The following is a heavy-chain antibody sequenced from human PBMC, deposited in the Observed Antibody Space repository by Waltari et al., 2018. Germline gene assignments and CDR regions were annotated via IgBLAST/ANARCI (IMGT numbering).Heavy chain of an antibody. D-gene: IGHD3-3*01. J-gene: IGHJ4*02. CDR2: INPNSGAT. Sequence: QVQLVQSGAEVKKPGASVKVSCTTSGYTFTGYYMHWVPQATGQGLEWMGWINPNSGATDYAHKFQGRVNMTRDTSISTAYMELTSLKSDDTAVYYCARDLPEFWTGSADYWGRGTLVTVSS. CDR3: ARDLPEFWTGSADY. V-gene: IGHV1-2*07. CDR1: GYTFTGYY.